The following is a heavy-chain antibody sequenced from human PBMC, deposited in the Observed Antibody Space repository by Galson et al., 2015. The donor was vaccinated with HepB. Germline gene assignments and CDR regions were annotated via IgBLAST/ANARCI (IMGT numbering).Heavy chain of an antibody. V-gene: IGHV3-9*01. Sequence: SLRLSCAASGFTFDDYAMHWVRQAPGKGLEWVSGISWNSGSIGYADSVKGRFTISRDNAKNSLYLQMNSLRAEDTVLYYCAKDISRISGYGMDVWGQGTTVTVSS. J-gene: IGHJ6*02. CDR1: GFTFDDYA. D-gene: IGHD1-26*01. CDR2: ISWNSGSI. CDR3: AKDISRISGYGMDV.